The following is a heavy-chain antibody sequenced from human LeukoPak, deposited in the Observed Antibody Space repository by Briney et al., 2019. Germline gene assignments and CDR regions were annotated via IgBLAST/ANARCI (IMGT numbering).Heavy chain of an antibody. Sequence: SETLSLTCTVSGGSISSYYWSWIRQPAGKGLEWIGRIYTSGSTNYNPSLKSRVTMSVDTSKNQFSLKLSSVTAADTAVYYCARDPAYYYDSSGYYRNYGMDVWGQGTTVTVSS. D-gene: IGHD3-22*01. J-gene: IGHJ6*02. CDR3: ARDPAYYYDSSGYYRNYGMDV. CDR1: GGSISSYY. V-gene: IGHV4-4*07. CDR2: IYTSGST.